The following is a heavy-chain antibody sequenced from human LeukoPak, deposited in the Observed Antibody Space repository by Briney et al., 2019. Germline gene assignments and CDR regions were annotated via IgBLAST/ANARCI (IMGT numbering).Heavy chain of an antibody. CDR1: GFTFSSYG. D-gene: IGHD5-24*01. Sequence: GGSLRLSCAASGFTFSSYGMHWVRQAPGKGLEWVAVISYDGSNKYYADSVKGRFIISRDNSKNTLYLQMNSLRAEDTAVYYCAKDAGLRMAFLLQYYYYGMDVWGQGTTVTVSS. V-gene: IGHV3-30*18. J-gene: IGHJ6*02. CDR2: ISYDGSNK. CDR3: AKDAGLRMAFLLQYYYYGMDV.